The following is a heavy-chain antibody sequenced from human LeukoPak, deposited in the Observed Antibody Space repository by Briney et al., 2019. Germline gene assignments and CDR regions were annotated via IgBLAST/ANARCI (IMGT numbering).Heavy chain of an antibody. J-gene: IGHJ4*02. D-gene: IGHD5-18*01. CDR2: INAGNGNT. V-gene: IGHV1-3*01. CDR1: GYTFTSCA. Sequence: ASVKVSCKTSGYTFTSCAIHWVRQAPGQRLEWMGWINAGNGNTKYSQNFQGRVTITRDTSASTAYMELSSLRSEDTAVYYCARGGEYSYGYTDFGYWGQGTLVTVSS. CDR3: ARGGEYSYGYTDFGY.